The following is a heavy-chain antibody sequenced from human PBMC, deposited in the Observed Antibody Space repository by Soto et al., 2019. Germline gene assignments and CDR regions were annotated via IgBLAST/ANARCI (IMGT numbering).Heavy chain of an antibody. J-gene: IGHJ6*02. CDR3: ASTPQDCRSTRCGMDV. V-gene: IGHV3-53*01. D-gene: IGHD2-2*01. CDR1: GFSIAPDY. Sequence: GGSLTLSCEASGFSIAPDYMTWIRQAPGQGLEWVSVIFSGGSTYYSDSVKGRFIISRDSYQRTVYLQMNNLGTEDTAVYYCASTPQDCRSTRCGMDVWGQGTTVTVSS. CDR2: IFSGGST.